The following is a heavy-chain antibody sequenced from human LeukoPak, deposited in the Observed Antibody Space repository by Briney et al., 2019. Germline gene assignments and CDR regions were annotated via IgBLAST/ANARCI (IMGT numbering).Heavy chain of an antibody. D-gene: IGHD4-17*01. Sequence: SETLSLTCTVSGGSISSYYWSWIRQPAGKGLEWIGRIYTSGSTNYTPSLKRRVTMSVDTSKNQFSLKLSSVTAADTAVYYCASSGAYGDYVGYWGQGTLVTVSS. J-gene: IGHJ4*02. CDR3: ASSGAYGDYVGY. CDR2: IYTSGST. CDR1: GGSISSYY. V-gene: IGHV4-4*07.